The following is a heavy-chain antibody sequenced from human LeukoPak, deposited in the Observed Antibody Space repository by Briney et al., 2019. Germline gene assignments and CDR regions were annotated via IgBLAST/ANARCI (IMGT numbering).Heavy chain of an antibody. CDR2: INHSGST. Sequence: SETLSLTCVVYGGSFSGYYWSWIRQPPGKGLEWIGEINHSGSTNYNPSLKSRVTISVDTSKNQFSLKLSSVTAADTAVYYCARSLEDDFDIWGQGTMVTVSS. CDR1: GGSFSGYY. V-gene: IGHV4-34*01. CDR3: ARSLEDDFDI. J-gene: IGHJ3*02. D-gene: IGHD5-24*01.